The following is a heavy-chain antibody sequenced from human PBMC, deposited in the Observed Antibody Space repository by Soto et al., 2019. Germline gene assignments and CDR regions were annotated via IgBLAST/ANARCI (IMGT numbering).Heavy chain of an antibody. D-gene: IGHD6-25*01. CDR3: ARYNTGRSAY. CDR2: IWYHGNEA. V-gene: IGHV3-33*04. Sequence: QMYLVESGGGVVQPGRSVRLSCAASGFIFSQFGMHWVRQAPGKGLEWVAVIWYHGNEAHYADSVKGRFTISRDNSKNVLYLQMNSLGFEDTGVYYCARYNTGRSAYWGQGTQVTVSS. J-gene: IGHJ4*02. CDR1: GFIFSQFG.